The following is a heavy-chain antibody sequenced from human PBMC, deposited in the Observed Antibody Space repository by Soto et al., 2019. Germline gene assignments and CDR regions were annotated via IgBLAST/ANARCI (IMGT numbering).Heavy chain of an antibody. CDR3: AREALTGYDSSGSDSNWFDP. D-gene: IGHD3-22*01. J-gene: IGHJ5*02. CDR1: GYTFTSYY. V-gene: IGHV1-46*03. CDR2: INPSGGST. Sequence: QVQLVQSGAEVKKPGASVKVSCKASGYTFTSYYMHWVRQAPGQGLEWMGIINPSGGSTSYAQKFQGRVTMTRDTSTSTVYMELSSLRSEDTAVYYCAREALTGYDSSGSDSNWFDPWGQGTLVTVSS.